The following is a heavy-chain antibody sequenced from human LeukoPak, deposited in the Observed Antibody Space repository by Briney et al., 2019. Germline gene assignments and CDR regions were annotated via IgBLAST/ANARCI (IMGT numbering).Heavy chain of an antibody. J-gene: IGHJ6*02. Sequence: SETLSLTCAVYGGSFSGYYWSWIRQPPGKGLEWIGEINHSGSTNYNPSLKSRVTISVDTSKNQFSLKLSSVTAADTAVYYCARFPPPTVTTTYYYYGMDVWGQGPRSPSP. CDR2: INHSGST. CDR1: GGSFSGYY. CDR3: ARFPPPTVTTTYYYYGMDV. V-gene: IGHV4-34*01. D-gene: IGHD4-17*01.